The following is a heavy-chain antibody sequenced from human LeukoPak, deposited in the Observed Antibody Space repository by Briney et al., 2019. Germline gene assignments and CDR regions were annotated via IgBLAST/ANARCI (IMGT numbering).Heavy chain of an antibody. CDR2: IYHSGST. D-gene: IGHD3-22*01. Sequence: SETLSLTCAVSGYSISSGYYWGWIRQPPGKGLEWIGRIYHSGSTYYNPSLKSRVTISVDTSKNQFSLKLSSVTAADTAVYYCARLDCYDSSGSYYMDVWGKGTTVTVSS. J-gene: IGHJ6*03. CDR1: GYSISSGYY. V-gene: IGHV4-38-2*01. CDR3: ARLDCYDSSGSYYMDV.